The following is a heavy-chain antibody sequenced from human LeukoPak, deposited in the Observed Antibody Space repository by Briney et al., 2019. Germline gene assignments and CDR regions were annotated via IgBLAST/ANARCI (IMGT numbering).Heavy chain of an antibody. V-gene: IGHV3-21*01. CDR1: GFTFSSYS. D-gene: IGHD6-13*01. CDR2: ISSSSSYI. J-gene: IGHJ6*03. Sequence: PGGSLRLSCAASGFTFSSYSMNWVRQAPGKGLEWVSSISSSSSYIYYADSVKGRFTISRDNAKNSLYLQMNSLRAEDTAVYYWGRNNRKKLVHYYYYMGVWGKGTPVTVSS. CDR3: GRNNRKKLVHYYYYMGV.